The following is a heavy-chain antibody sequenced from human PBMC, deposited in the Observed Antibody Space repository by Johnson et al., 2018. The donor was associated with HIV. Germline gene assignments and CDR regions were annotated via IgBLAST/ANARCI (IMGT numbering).Heavy chain of an antibody. Sequence: QVQLVESGGGVVQPGRSLRLSCVASGFTFSTYGTHWVRQPPGKGLEWVAGIWYDGTNKYYADSVKGRFTISRDNSKNTLYLQMNSLRAEDTAVYYCAKDSERGYSYGWCGFDIWGQGTMVTVSS. CDR1: GFTFSTYG. J-gene: IGHJ3*02. V-gene: IGHV3-33*06. CDR2: IWYDGTNK. CDR3: AKDSERGYSYGWCGFDI. D-gene: IGHD5-18*01.